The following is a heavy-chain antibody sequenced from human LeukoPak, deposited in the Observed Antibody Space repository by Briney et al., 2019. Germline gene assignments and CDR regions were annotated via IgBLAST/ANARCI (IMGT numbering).Heavy chain of an antibody. CDR3: AKRGNYDSSGSYAPFDY. CDR1: GFTFSSYA. D-gene: IGHD3-22*01. CDR2: FSGGGGGT. V-gene: IGHV3-23*01. Sequence: GGSLSLSCAVSGFTFSSYAMSWVRHAPGKGLEWVSAFSGGGGGTYYADSVKGRFTVSRDNSKNTLYLQMISLRAEDTAVYYCAKRGNYDSSGSYAPFDYWGQGTLVTVSS. J-gene: IGHJ4*02.